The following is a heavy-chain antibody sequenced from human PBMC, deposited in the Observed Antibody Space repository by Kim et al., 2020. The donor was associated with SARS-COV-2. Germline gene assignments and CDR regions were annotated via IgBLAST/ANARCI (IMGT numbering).Heavy chain of an antibody. Sequence: GESLKISCKGSGYSFTSYWISWVRQMPGKGLEWMGRIDPSDSYTNYSPSFQGHVTISAGKSISTAYLQWSSLEASDTAMYYCARGEGGQPYYFDYWGQGTLVTVSS. J-gene: IGHJ4*02. D-gene: IGHD2-15*01. CDR3: ARGEGGQPYYFDY. CDR2: IDPSDSYT. V-gene: IGHV5-10-1*01. CDR1: GYSFTSYW.